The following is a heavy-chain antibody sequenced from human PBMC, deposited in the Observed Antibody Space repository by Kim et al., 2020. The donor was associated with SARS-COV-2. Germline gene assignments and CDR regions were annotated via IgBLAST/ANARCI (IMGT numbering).Heavy chain of an antibody. CDR2: IYYTGST. CDR3: ARGHFDSRGYSNPLDP. CDR1: GASISTSY. V-gene: IGHV4-59*13. D-gene: IGHD3-22*01. J-gene: IGHJ5*02. Sequence: SETLSLTCTVSGASISTSYWSWIRQPPGKRLEWIGYIYYTGSTNYNPSLQSRVTLSADMSKNQLSLKLTSVTAADTAVYYCARGHFDSRGYSNPLDPWGQGTLVTVSS.